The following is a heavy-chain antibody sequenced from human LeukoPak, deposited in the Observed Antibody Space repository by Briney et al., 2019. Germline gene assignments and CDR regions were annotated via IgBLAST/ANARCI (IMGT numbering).Heavy chain of an antibody. V-gene: IGHV3-74*01. CDR1: GFTFSSYW. CDR3: ARGQHLGAYGMDV. CDR2: INSDGSST. J-gene: IGHJ6*02. Sequence: PGGSLRLSCAASGFTFSSYWMHWVRQAPGKGLVWVSRINSDGSSTSYADSVKGRFTISRDNAKNTLYLQMNSLRAEDTAVYYCARGQHLGAYGMDVWGQGTTVTVSS. D-gene: IGHD6-13*01.